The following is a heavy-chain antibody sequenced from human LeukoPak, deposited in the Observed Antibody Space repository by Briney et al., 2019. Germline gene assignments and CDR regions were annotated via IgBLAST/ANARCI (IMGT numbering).Heavy chain of an antibody. CDR1: GGSISTYY. Sequence: PSETLSLTCTVSGGSISTYYWNWIRQPPGKGLEWIGYIYYSGSTNYKPSLKSRVTMSVDTSKNQFSLKLSSVTAADTAVYYCAREGVTHNWFDPWGQGTLVTVSS. D-gene: IGHD4-11*01. CDR3: AREGVTHNWFDP. V-gene: IGHV4-59*01. J-gene: IGHJ5*02. CDR2: IYYSGST.